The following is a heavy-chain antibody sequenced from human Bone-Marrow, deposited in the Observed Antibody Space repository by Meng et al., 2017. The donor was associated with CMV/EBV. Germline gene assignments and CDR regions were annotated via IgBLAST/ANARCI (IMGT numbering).Heavy chain of an antibody. J-gene: IGHJ4*02. CDR3: ARDTLSYCSSTSCYLSN. Sequence: SVKVSCKASGGTFSSYTISWVRQAPGQGLEWMGRIIPILGIANYAQKFQGRVTITADKSTSTAYMELSSLRSEDTAVYYCARDTLSYCSSTSCYLSNWGQGTLVTVSS. D-gene: IGHD2-2*01. CDR2: IIPILGIA. V-gene: IGHV1-69*04. CDR1: GGTFSSYT.